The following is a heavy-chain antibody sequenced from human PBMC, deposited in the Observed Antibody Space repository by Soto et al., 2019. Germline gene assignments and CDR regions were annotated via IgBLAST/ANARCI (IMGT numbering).Heavy chain of an antibody. V-gene: IGHV3-74*01. CDR3: ARPGYDGSGTPFAY. J-gene: IGHJ4*02. Sequence: EVQLVESGGGLVQPGGSLRLSCAASGFTFSSYWMHWVRQAPGKGLVWVSRINSDGSTTTYADSVKGRFTISRDNAKNKLFEQMNGLRVVDTAVYYCARPGYDGSGTPFAYWGQGTLVTVSS. CDR1: GFTFSSYW. CDR2: INSDGSTT. D-gene: IGHD3-22*01.